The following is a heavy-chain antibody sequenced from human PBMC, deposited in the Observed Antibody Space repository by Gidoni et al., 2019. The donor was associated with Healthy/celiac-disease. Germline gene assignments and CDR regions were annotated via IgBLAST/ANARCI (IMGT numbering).Heavy chain of an antibody. D-gene: IGHD6-19*01. V-gene: IGHV3-48*02. CDR3: ARVSSGWYFVGVDY. Sequence: EVQLVESGGGLVQPGGSLRLSCAASGFTFSSYSMNWVRQDPGKGLEWVSYISSSSSTIYYADSVKGRFTISRDNAKNSLYLQMNSLRDEDTAVYYCARVSSGWYFVGVDYWGQGTLVTVSS. J-gene: IGHJ4*02. CDR2: ISSSSSTI. CDR1: GFTFSSYS.